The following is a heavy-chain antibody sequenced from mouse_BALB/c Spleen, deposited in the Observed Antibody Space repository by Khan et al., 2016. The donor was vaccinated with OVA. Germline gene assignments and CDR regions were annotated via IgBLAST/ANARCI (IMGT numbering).Heavy chain of an antibody. V-gene: IGHV1-7*01. CDR1: GYTFINYW. D-gene: IGHD1-1*01. J-gene: IGHJ2*01. Sequence: QIQLVQSGAELAKPGASVKMSCKASGYTFINYWILWIKQRPGQGLEWIGYINPSTGYTEYNQNFKDKATLTADKSSSTAYMQLSSLTSEDSTVNYCARRGQRWDFDYWGQGTTLTVSS. CDR2: INPSTGYT. CDR3: ARRGQRWDFDY.